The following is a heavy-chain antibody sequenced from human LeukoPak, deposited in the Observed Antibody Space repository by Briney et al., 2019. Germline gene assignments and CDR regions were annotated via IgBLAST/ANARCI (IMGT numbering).Heavy chain of an antibody. D-gene: IGHD4-23*01. CDR1: GFTYSTYW. CDR3: AKGLRGNRDY. CDR2: ITPDGSGT. Sequence: GGSLTLSCAASGFTYSTYWMHWVRQAPGKGLVWVSRITPDGSGTDYADSVRGRFTISRDNAKNTLYLQMNSLRAEDTAVYYCAKGLRGNRDYWGQGTLVTVSS. J-gene: IGHJ4*02. V-gene: IGHV3-74*01.